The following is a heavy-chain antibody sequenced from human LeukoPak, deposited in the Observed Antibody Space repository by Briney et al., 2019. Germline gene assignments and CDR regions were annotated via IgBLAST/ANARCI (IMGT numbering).Heavy chain of an antibody. CDR2: ISYDGSNK. V-gene: IGHV3-30*04. CDR3: AAAAGSPGDYYYYYGMDV. CDR1: GFTFSSYA. Sequence: GRSLRLSCAASGFTFSSYAMHWVRQASGKGLEWVAVISYDGSNKYYADSVKGRFTISRDNSKNTLYLRMNSLRAEDTAVYYCAAAAGSPGDYYYYYGMDVWGQGTTVTVSS. D-gene: IGHD6-13*01. J-gene: IGHJ6*02.